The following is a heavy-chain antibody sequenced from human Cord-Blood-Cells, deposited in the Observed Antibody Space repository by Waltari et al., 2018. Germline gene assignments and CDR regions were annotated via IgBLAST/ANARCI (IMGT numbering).Heavy chain of an antibody. CDR2: IWYDGSNK. D-gene: IGHD2-15*01. V-gene: IGHV3-33*01. Sequence: QVQLVAVGVGVVQPGRTLGLSCAASGFTFRSYVMHWVRQAAGKGLEWGAVIWYDGSNKYDADAVKGRFTISRDNSKNTLYLQMNSLRAEDTAVYYCATEEVADAFDIWGQGTMVTVSS. J-gene: IGHJ3*02. CDR1: GFTFRSYV. CDR3: ATEEVADAFDI.